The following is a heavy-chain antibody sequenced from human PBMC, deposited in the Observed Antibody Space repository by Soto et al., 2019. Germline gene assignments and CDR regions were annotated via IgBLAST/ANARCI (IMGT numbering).Heavy chain of an antibody. V-gene: IGHV4-59*01. J-gene: IGHJ4*02. CDR3: ARTIRRGGGFDY. CDR2: IYHRGTT. Sequence: SETLSLTCSVSGGSISSYYWSWIRQPPGKGLEWIGYIYHRGTTNYSPSLKSRVTISADMSKNQFSLKLSSVTAADTAVYYCARTIRRGGGFDYWGQGTLVTVSS. CDR1: GGSISSYY. D-gene: IGHD3-10*01.